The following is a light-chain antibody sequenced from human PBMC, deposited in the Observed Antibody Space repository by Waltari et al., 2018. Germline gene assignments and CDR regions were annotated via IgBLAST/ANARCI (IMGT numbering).Light chain of an antibody. V-gene: IGLV1-44*01. Sequence: QSVLTQPPSASGTTGQGVTIPCSGSSSNIGSNIVNWYQQVPGTTPKLLIYRNDQRPSGAPDRFSGSKSGTSATLAISGLRSEDEADYYCAAWDDSLNGRWEFGGGTKLTVL. CDR2: RND. CDR1: SSNIGSNI. CDR3: AAWDDSLNGRWE. J-gene: IGLJ3*02.